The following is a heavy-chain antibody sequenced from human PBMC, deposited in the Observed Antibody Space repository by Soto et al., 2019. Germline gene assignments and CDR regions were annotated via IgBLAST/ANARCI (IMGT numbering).Heavy chain of an antibody. Sequence: ASVKVSCKASGYTFTSYGISWVRQAPGQGLEWMGWISAYNGNTNYAQKLQGRVTMTTDTSTSTAYMELRSLRSDDTAVYYCARRRYYDSSGYCDYWGQGTLVTVSS. D-gene: IGHD3-22*01. CDR3: ARRRYYDSSGYCDY. CDR2: ISAYNGNT. J-gene: IGHJ4*02. V-gene: IGHV1-18*01. CDR1: GYTFTSYG.